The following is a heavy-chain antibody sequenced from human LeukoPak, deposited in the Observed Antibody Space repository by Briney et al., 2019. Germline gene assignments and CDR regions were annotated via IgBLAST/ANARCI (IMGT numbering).Heavy chain of an antibody. J-gene: IGHJ4*02. D-gene: IGHD6-13*01. CDR2: ISSSGSTR. CDR1: GFTLSSYE. Sequence: GGSLRLSCAPSGFTLSSYEMNWVRQAPGNGLEWISYISSSGSTRYYADSMKGRFTITRDNAKDSRYLQMNSLRAEDTAVYYCAREYRIAAAGHFDYWGQGTLVTVSS. V-gene: IGHV3-48*03. CDR3: AREYRIAAAGHFDY.